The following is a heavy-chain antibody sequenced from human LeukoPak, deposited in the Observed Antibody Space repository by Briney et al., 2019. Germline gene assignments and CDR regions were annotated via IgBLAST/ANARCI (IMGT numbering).Heavy chain of an antibody. CDR2: ISAYNGNT. CDR1: GYTFTSYG. Sequence: VASVKVSCKASGYTFTSYGISWVRQAPGQGLEWMGWISAYNGNTNYAQKFQGRVTMTRNTSISTAYTELSSLRSEDTAVYYCARGKWELLSFDPWGQGTLVTVSS. D-gene: IGHD1-26*01. V-gene: IGHV1-18*01. CDR3: ARGKWELLSFDP. J-gene: IGHJ5*02.